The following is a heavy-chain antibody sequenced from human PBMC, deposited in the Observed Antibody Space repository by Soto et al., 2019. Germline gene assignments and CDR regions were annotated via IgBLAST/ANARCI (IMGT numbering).Heavy chain of an antibody. CDR1: GFNYSSYA. D-gene: IGHD6-19*01. Sequence: GGSLRLSCVASGFNYSSYAMNWVRQAPGKGLEWVSGISGSGDSTYYTDSVKGRFTISRDSSKNTVSLEMTSLRAEDTAVYYCAKGGRQWLVTSDFNYWGQGALVTVSS. CDR2: ISGSGDST. V-gene: IGHV3-23*01. J-gene: IGHJ4*02. CDR3: AKGGRQWLVTSDFNY.